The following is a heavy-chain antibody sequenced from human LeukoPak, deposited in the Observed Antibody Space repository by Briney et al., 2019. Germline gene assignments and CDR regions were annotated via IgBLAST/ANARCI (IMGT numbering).Heavy chain of an antibody. Sequence: PSETLSLTCTVSGGSISSGDYYWSWIRQPPGKGLEWIGYIYYSGSTYYNPSLKSRATISVDTSKNQFSLKLSSVTAADTAVHYCARNDYGDKYYFDYWGQGTLVTVSS. CDR1: GGSISSGDYY. J-gene: IGHJ4*02. D-gene: IGHD4-17*01. V-gene: IGHV4-30-4*01. CDR3: ARNDYGDKYYFDY. CDR2: IYYSGST.